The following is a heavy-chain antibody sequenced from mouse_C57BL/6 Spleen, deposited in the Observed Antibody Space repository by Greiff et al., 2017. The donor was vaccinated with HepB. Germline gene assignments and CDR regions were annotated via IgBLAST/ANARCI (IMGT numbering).Heavy chain of an antibody. D-gene: IGHD1-1*01. CDR2: INPNNGGT. CDR1: GYTFTDYY. Sequence: EVQLQQSGPELVKPGASVKISCKASGYTFTDYYMNWVKQSHGKSLEWIGDINPNNGGTSYNQKFKGKATLTVDKSSSTAYMELRSLTSEDSAVYYCASSSYGAMDYWGQGTPVTVSS. CDR3: ASSSYGAMDY. V-gene: IGHV1-26*01. J-gene: IGHJ4*01.